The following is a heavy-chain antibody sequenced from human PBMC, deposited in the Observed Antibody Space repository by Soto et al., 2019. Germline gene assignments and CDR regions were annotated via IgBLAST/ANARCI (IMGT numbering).Heavy chain of an antibody. J-gene: IGHJ4*02. D-gene: IGHD3-3*01. V-gene: IGHV3-30-3*01. CDR3: ARDSIFGVVTLGIVDY. CDR2: ISYDGSNK. Sequence: PGGSLRLSCAASVFTFSSYAMHWVRQAPGKGLEWVAVISYDGSNKYYADSVKGRFTISRDNSKNTLYLQMNSLRAEDTAVYYCARDSIFGVVTLGIVDYWGQGTLVTVSS. CDR1: VFTFSSYA.